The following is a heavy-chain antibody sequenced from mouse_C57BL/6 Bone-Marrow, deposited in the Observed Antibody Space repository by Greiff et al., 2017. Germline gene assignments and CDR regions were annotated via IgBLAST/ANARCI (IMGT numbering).Heavy chain of an antibody. J-gene: IGHJ2*01. CDR1: GYTFTDYY. D-gene: IGHD3-2*02. V-gene: IGHV1-76*01. CDR3: ARRQLRLRYFDY. Sequence: QVQLQQSGAELVRPGASVKLSCKASGYTFTDYYINWVKQRPGQGLEWIARIYPGSGNTYYNEKVKGKATLTAEKASSTAYMQLSSLTSEDSAVYFCARRQLRLRYFDYWGQGTTLTFSS. CDR2: IYPGSGNT.